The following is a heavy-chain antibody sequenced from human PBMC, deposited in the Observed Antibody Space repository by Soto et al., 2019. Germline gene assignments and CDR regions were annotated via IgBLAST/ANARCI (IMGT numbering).Heavy chain of an antibody. D-gene: IGHD3-10*02. CDR1: GYTFTAYH. CDR3: ARNMDYYYGRGSGNGHGV. V-gene: IGHV1-2*02. Sequence: QVRLVQSGAEVKEPGDSVRVSCEASGYTFTAYHIHWVRQAPGQGLEWMGWINPKFGDTGYAQDFQGRVSMTSDMSSSTVYMELSRLTSDYTAIYYCARNMDYYYGRGSGNGHGVWGQGTTVTVFS. J-gene: IGHJ6*02. CDR2: INPKFGDT.